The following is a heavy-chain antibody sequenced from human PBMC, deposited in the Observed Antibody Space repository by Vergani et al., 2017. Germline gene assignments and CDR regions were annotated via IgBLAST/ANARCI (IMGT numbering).Heavy chain of an antibody. CDR3: ARGRISSRWYGYYYYGMDV. CDR1: GGSFSGYY. V-gene: IGHV4-34*01. J-gene: IGHJ6*02. D-gene: IGHD6-13*01. CDR2: INHSGST. Sequence: QVQLQQWGAGLLKPSETLSLTCAVYGGSFSGYYWSWIRQPPGKGLEWIGEINHSGSTNYNPALKSRVTISVDTSKNQFSLKLSSVTAADTAVYYCARGRISSRWYGYYYYGMDVWGQGTTVTVSS.